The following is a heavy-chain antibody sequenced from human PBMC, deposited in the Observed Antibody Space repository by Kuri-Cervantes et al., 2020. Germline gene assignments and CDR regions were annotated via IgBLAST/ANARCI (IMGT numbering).Heavy chain of an antibody. Sequence: GESLKISCAASGFTFSSSWMSWVRQAPGKGVEWVAVISYDGSNKYYADSVKGRFTISRDNSKNTLYLQMNSLRAEDTAVYYCARSSGYGDYDSAFDIWGQGTMVTVSS. V-gene: IGHV3-30*01. D-gene: IGHD4-17*01. J-gene: IGHJ3*02. CDR2: ISYDGSNK. CDR1: GFTFSSSW. CDR3: ARSSGYGDYDSAFDI.